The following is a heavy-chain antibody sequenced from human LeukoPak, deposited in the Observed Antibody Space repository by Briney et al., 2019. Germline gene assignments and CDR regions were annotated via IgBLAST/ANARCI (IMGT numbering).Heavy chain of an antibody. D-gene: IGHD3-10*01. V-gene: IGHV3-7*01. CDR3: ARVRGSGSFRFDY. Sequence: SGGSLRLSCAASGFRFNTYWMSWVRQAPGKGLEWVANIKQDGNEKYYADSVKGRFTISRDNSKNTLYLQMGSLRAEDMAVYYCARVRGSGSFRFDYWGQGTLVTVSS. CDR2: IKQDGNEK. J-gene: IGHJ4*02. CDR1: GFRFNTYW.